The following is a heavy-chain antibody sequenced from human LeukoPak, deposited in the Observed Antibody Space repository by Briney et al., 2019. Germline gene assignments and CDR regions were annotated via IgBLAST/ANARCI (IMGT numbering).Heavy chain of an antibody. CDR3: ASYSSGFNWFDP. V-gene: IGHV1-2*02. Sequence: GASVKVSCKASGYTFTGYYMHWVRQAPGQGLEWMGWINPNSGGTNYAQKFQGRVTMTRDTSISTAYMELSSLRSEDTAVYYCASYSSGFNWFDPWGQGTLVTVSS. D-gene: IGHD6-19*01. J-gene: IGHJ5*02. CDR2: INPNSGGT. CDR1: GYTFTGYY.